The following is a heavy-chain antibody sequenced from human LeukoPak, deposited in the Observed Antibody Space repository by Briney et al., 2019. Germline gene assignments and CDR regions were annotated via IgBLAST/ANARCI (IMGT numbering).Heavy chain of an antibody. V-gene: IGHV1-69*01. Sequence: SVKVSCKASGGTFSSYAISWVRQAPGQGLEWMGGIIPIFGTANYAQKFQGRVTITADESTSTAYMELSSLRSEDTAVYYCARDRTDSSSWYVRRAFDIWGQGTMVTVSS. J-gene: IGHJ3*02. D-gene: IGHD6-13*01. CDR1: GGTFSSYA. CDR3: ARDRTDSSSWYVRRAFDI. CDR2: IIPIFGTA.